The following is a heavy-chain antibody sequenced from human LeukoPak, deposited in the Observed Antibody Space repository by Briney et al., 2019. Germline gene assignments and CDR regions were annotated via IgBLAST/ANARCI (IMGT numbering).Heavy chain of an antibody. CDR2: IYPSGST. CDR3: ARDRGIVGATSAIRFDY. CDR1: GGSISNYY. D-gene: IGHD1-26*01. J-gene: IGHJ4*02. Sequence: PSETLSLTCTVSGGSISNYYWTWIRQPAGKGLEWIGRIYPSGSTNYNPSLKSRVTMSVDTSKNQFSLNLSSVTAADTAVYYCARDRGIVGATSAIRFDYWGQGALVTVSS. V-gene: IGHV4-4*07.